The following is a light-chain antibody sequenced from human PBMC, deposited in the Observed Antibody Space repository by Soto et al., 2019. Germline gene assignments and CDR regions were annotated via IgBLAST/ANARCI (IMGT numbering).Light chain of an antibody. V-gene: IGKV1-5*01. Sequence: DIQMTQSPSTLSGSVGDRVTITCRASQTISSWLAWYQQKPGKAPKLLISATSRLQSGVPSRFTGSGSGTDFTLTISSLQPEDFVTYYCQQTNTMPRTFGQGTKVDIK. CDR1: QTISSW. J-gene: IGKJ1*01. CDR3: QQTNTMPRT. CDR2: ATS.